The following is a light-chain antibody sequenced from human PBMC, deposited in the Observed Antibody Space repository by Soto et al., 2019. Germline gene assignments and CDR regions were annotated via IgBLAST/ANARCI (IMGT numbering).Light chain of an antibody. CDR2: EVS. V-gene: IGLV2-8*01. CDR3: SSYAGSNNFV. CDR1: SSDFGAYIY. Sequence: QSVLTQPPSASGSPGQSVTISCTGTSSDFGAYIYVSWYQQHPGKAPKLMISEVSRRPSGVPERFSGSKSGNTASLTVSGLQADDEAHYYCSSYAGSNNFVFGTGTKVTVL. J-gene: IGLJ1*01.